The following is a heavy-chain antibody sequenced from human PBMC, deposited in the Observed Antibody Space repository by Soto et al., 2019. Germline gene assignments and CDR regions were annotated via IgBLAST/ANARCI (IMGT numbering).Heavy chain of an antibody. CDR1: GGSISSGDYY. Sequence: QVQLQESGPGLVKPSQTLSLTCTVSGGSISSGDYYWSWIRQPPGKGLEWIGYIYYSGSTYYNPSIKSRVTISVDTSKNQFSLKLSSVTAADTAVYYCASAKSTMIVVVDYWGQGTLVTVSS. D-gene: IGHD3-22*01. V-gene: IGHV4-30-4*01. CDR2: IYYSGST. CDR3: ASAKSTMIVVVDY. J-gene: IGHJ4*02.